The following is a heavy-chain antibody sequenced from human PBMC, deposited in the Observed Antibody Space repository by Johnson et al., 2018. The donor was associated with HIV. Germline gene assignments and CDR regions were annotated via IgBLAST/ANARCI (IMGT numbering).Heavy chain of an antibody. V-gene: IGHV3-30*18. Sequence: VQLVESGGGVVQPGRSLRLSCAASGFTFSSYGMHWVRQAPGKGLEWVAVISYDGSNKYYADSVKGRFTFSRDNSKHTLYRQMNSLRSEDTAVYYCAKDNTDSSGWFSLSGAFDIWGQGTMVTVSS. CDR3: AKDNTDSSGWFSLSGAFDI. CDR1: GFTFSSYG. CDR2: ISYDGSNK. J-gene: IGHJ3*02. D-gene: IGHD6-19*01.